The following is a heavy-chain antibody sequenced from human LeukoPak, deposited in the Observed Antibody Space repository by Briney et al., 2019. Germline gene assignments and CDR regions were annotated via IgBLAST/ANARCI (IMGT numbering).Heavy chain of an antibody. J-gene: IGHJ3*02. Sequence: GGSLRFSCAAFGFTFSGSGMHWVRQASGKGLQWVGHIRSKPNNYATAYAASVKGRFTISRDDSKNTAYLQMSSLKTEDTAVYYCTGHVFPQRGAFDIWGQGTMVTVSS. V-gene: IGHV3-73*01. D-gene: IGHD2-21*01. CDR1: GFTFSGSG. CDR2: IRSKPNNYAT. CDR3: TGHVFPQRGAFDI.